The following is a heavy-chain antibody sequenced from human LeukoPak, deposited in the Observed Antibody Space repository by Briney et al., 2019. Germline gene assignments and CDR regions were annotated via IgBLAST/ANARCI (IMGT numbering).Heavy chain of an antibody. V-gene: IGHV5-51*01. CDR1: GYSFTSYW. J-gene: IGHJ4*02. CDR2: IYPGDSDT. CDR3: ARLLGGYDLELPEGFDY. Sequence: GESLKISCKGSGYSFTSYWIGWVRQMPGKGLEWMGIIYPGDSDTRYSPSFQGQVTISADKSISTAYLQWSSLKASDTAMYYCARLLGGYDLELPEGFDYWGQGTLVTVSS. D-gene: IGHD5-12*01.